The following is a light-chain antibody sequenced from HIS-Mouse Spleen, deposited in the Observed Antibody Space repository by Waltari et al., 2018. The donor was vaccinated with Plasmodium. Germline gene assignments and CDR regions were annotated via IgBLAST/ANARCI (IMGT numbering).Light chain of an antibody. Sequence: DLVMTQSPLSLPVTPGEPASISCRSSQGLLHSNGYNYLDWYLPKPGQSPQLLIYLGSNRASGVPDRLSGSGSGTDFTLKISRVEAEDVGVYYCMQALQTPLTFGGGTKVEIK. J-gene: IGKJ4*01. V-gene: IGKV2-28*01. CDR2: LGS. CDR1: QGLLHSNGYNY. CDR3: MQALQTPLT.